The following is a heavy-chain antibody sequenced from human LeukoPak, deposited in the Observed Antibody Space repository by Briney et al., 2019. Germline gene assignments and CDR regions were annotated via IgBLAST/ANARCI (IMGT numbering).Heavy chain of an antibody. CDR2: IYYSGST. CDR1: GGSISSGGYY. V-gene: IGHV4-31*03. Sequence: SETLSLTCTVSGGSISSGGYYWSWIRQRPGKGLEWIGYIYYSGSTYYNPSLKSRVTISVDTSKNQFSLKLSSVTAADTAVYYCARTTSIAARPHFDYWGQGTLVTVSS. J-gene: IGHJ4*02. CDR3: ARTTSIAARPHFDY. D-gene: IGHD6-6*01.